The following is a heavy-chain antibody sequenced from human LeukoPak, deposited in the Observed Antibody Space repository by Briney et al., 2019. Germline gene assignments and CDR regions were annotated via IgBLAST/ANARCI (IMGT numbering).Heavy chain of an antibody. V-gene: IGHV1-2*02. J-gene: IGHJ4*02. Sequence: GASVKVSCKASGYTFTGYYMHWVRQAPGQGLEGMGGINPNSGGTNYAQKFQGRVTMTRDTSISTAYMELSRLRSDDTAVYYCARDQVGGYDSSFDYWGQGTLVTVSS. D-gene: IGHD3-22*01. CDR1: GYTFTGYY. CDR3: ARDQVGGYDSSFDY. CDR2: INPNSGGT.